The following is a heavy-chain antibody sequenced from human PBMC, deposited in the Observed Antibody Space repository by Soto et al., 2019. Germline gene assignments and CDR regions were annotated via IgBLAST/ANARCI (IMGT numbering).Heavy chain of an antibody. V-gene: IGHV3-23*01. CDR2: ISGSGDST. CDR1: GFTFSAFA. J-gene: IGHJ4*02. CDR3: AKSYSSNWYDYFDY. D-gene: IGHD6-13*01. Sequence: GGSLRRSCAASGFTFSAFAMSWVRQAPGKGLEWVSAISGSGDSTYYADSVKGRFTISRDISKNTLYLQMNTLRAEDTALYYCAKSYSSNWYDYFDYWGQGTLVTVSS.